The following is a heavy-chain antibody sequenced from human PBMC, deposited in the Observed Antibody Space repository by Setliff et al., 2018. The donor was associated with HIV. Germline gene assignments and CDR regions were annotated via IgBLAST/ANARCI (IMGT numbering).Heavy chain of an antibody. CDR3: ARESGGIAALVHYYGMDV. Sequence: PGGSLRLSCSDSGFIFSSYAMHWVRQAPGKGLEYVSAISSNGGNTYYADSVNGRFTISRDNSKNTLYLQMNSLRAEDTAVYYCARESGGIAALVHYYGMDVWGQGTTVTVSS. CDR1: GFIFSSYA. CDR2: ISSNGGNT. J-gene: IGHJ6*02. V-gene: IGHV3-64*04. D-gene: IGHD6-13*01.